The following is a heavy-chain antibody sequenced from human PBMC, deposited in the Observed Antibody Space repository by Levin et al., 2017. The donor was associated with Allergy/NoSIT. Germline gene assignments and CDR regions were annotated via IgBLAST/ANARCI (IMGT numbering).Heavy chain of an antibody. D-gene: IGHD3-10*01. J-gene: IGHJ5*02. Sequence: GGSLRLSCAASGFTFSDYYMSWIRQAPGKGLEWVSYISSSGSTIYYADSVKGRFTISRDNAKKSLYLQMNSLRAEDTAVYYCARGRGAQPSTWFDPWGQGTLVTVSS. CDR3: ARGRGAQPSTWFDP. V-gene: IGHV3-11*01. CDR1: GFTFSDYY. CDR2: ISSSGSTI.